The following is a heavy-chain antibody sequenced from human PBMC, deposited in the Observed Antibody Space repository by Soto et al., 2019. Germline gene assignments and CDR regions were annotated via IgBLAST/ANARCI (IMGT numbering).Heavy chain of an antibody. CDR3: ARGVKLRFYWAFDY. D-gene: IGHD3-3*01. CDR2: INHSGST. J-gene: IGHJ4*02. Sequence: QVQLQQWGAGLLKPSETLSLTCAVYGGSFSGYYWSWIRQPPGKGLEWIGEINHSGSTNYNPSLKSRVTISVDTSKNQFSLKLSSVTAADTAVYYCARGVKLRFYWAFDYWGQGTLVTVSS. CDR1: GGSFSGYY. V-gene: IGHV4-34*01.